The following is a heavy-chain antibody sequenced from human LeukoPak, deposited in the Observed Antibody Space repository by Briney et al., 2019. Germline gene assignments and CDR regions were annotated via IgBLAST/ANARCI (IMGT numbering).Heavy chain of an antibody. Sequence: TGGSLRLXCAASGFTFSSYSMNWVRQAPGKGLESVSYISSSSSTIYYADSVKGRFTISRDNAKNSLYLQMNSLRAEDTAVYYCARERGVRYFDWLFDAFDIWGQGTMVTVSS. D-gene: IGHD3-9*01. J-gene: IGHJ3*02. CDR3: ARERGVRYFDWLFDAFDI. V-gene: IGHV3-48*01. CDR1: GFTFSSYS. CDR2: ISSSSSTI.